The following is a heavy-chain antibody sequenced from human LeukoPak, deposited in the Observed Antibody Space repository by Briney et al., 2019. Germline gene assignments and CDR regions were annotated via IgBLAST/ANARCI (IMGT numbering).Heavy chain of an antibody. D-gene: IGHD6-19*01. CDR3: ARGVRIAVAAPHLNY. CDR1: GGSISSGGHS. CDR2: IDHSGSA. J-gene: IGHJ4*02. Sequence: SQTLSLTCTVSGGSISSGGHSWSWIRQPPGKGLGWIGEIDHSGSANYNPSLKSRVTISVDTSKNQFSLNLSSVTAADTAVYFCARGVRIAVAAPHLNYWGQGTLVTVSS. V-gene: IGHV4-30-2*01.